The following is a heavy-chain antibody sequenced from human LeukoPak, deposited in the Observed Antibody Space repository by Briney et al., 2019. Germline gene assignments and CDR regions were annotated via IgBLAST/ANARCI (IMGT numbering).Heavy chain of an antibody. Sequence: SETLSLTCTVSGGSISSSTYYWGWVRQSPGKGLEWIGSIDYSGSTSYNPSPKSRVTISVDTSKNKISLKLSFVTAADTAVYYCARDGKFQLHRPDAYDIWGQGTMVTVSS. D-gene: IGHD2-2*01. V-gene: IGHV4-39*07. CDR1: GGSISSSTYY. CDR3: ARDGKFQLHRPDAYDI. CDR2: IDYSGST. J-gene: IGHJ3*02.